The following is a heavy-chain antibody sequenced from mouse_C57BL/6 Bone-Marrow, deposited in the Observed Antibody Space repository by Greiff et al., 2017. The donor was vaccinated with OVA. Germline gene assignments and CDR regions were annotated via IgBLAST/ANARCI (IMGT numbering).Heavy chain of an antibody. V-gene: IGHV1-50*01. Sequence: QVQLQQPGAELVKPGASVKLSCKASGYTFTSYWMQWVKQRPGQGLEWIGEIDPSDSYTNYNQKFKGKATLTVDTSSSTAYMQLSSLTSVDSAVYYCARDPYGGQGTLVTVSA. J-gene: IGHJ3*01. CDR1: GYTFTSYW. CDR2: IDPSDSYT. CDR3: ARDPY.